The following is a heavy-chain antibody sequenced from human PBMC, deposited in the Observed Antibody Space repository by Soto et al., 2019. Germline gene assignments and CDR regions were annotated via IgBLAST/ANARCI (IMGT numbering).Heavy chain of an antibody. V-gene: IGHV3-23*01. CDR1: GFTFDDYA. J-gene: IGHJ4*01. CDR2: ISGSGDA. CDR3: AFDY. Sequence: GGSLRLSCAASGFTFDDYAMSWVRQAPGKGLEWVSAISGSGDAYSADSVKGRFTISRDNSKNTLFLQMNSLRAEDTAVYYCAFDYWGHGTLVTVSS.